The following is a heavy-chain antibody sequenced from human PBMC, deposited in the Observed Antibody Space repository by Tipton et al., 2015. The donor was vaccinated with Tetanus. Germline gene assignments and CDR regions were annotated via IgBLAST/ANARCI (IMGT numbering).Heavy chain of an antibody. CDR2: VYYTGST. Sequence: TLSLTCTVSGDSVSGYYWSWIRQPPGKGLEWIGYVYYTGSTNHNPSLKSRVTISVDTSRNQFSFSLKLSSVTVADTAVYYCAKIPPASGAARPNWFDPWGQGTLVTVSS. CDR1: GDSVSGYY. D-gene: IGHD6-6*01. J-gene: IGHJ5*02. V-gene: IGHV4-59*02. CDR3: AKIPPASGAARPNWFDP.